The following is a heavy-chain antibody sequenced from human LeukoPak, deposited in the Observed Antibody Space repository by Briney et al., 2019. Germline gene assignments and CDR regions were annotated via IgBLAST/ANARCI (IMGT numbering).Heavy chain of an antibody. CDR2: ILGSGGST. Sequence: GGSLRLPCAASGFTFSNYAMSWVRQAPGKGLEWVSAILGSGGSTYYADSVKGRFTVSRDNSKSTLYLQMNSLRAEDTALYYCAKWGDYDVLTGYYVPDYWGQGTLVTVSS. CDR3: AKWGDYDVLTGYYVPDY. D-gene: IGHD3-9*01. CDR1: GFTFSNYA. J-gene: IGHJ4*02. V-gene: IGHV3-23*01.